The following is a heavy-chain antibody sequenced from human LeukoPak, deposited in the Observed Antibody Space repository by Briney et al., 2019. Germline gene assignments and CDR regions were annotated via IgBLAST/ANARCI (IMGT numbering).Heavy chain of an antibody. CDR1: GGSISSGGYY. J-gene: IGHJ6*02. CDR2: IYYSGSS. V-gene: IGHV4-31*03. D-gene: IGHD3-10*01. Sequence: SESLSLTCTVSGGSISSGGYYWSWTRQHPGKGLECIGYIYYSGSSHYNPSLKSRVTISVDTSKNQCSLKLSSVTAADTAVYYCARETMVRGYSMDDWGQGTTVTVSS. CDR3: ARETMVRGYSMDD.